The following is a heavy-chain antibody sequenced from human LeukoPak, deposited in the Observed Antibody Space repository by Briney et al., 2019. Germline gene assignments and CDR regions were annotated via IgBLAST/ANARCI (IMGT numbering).Heavy chain of an antibody. V-gene: IGHV3-30*02. CDR2: IRYDGKNK. D-gene: IGHD3-3*01. Sequence: GGSLRLSCAASGFSFSNYGMHWVRQAPGKGLGWVAFIRYDGKNKYDADSVKGRFSISRDNSKNTLYLQMNSLRAEDTAVYYCAKDQATVFGYFTYWGQGTLVTVSS. CDR1: GFSFSNYG. J-gene: IGHJ4*02. CDR3: AKDQATVFGYFTY.